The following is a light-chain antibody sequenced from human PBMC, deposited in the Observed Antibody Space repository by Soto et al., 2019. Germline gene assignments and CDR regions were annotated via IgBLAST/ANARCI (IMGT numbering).Light chain of an antibody. CDR1: QGISSF. CDR2: DAS. V-gene: IGKV3D-11*01. J-gene: IGKJ4*01. CDR3: QQRSNWPLT. Sequence: EIVLTQSPATLSLSPGERATLSCRASQGISSFLAWYQQKPGQAPRLLIYDASNRATGIPARFSGSGPGTDFTLTISSLEPEDFAIYYCQQRSNWPLTFGGGIKVEIK.